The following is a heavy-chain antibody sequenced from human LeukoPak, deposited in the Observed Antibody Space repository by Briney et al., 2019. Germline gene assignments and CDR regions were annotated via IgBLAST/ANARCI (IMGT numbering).Heavy chain of an antibody. J-gene: IGHJ4*02. D-gene: IGHD4-23*01. CDR1: GYTFTNYG. CDR2: ISIYNGNT. CDR3: ARDRGTVVTPLDY. V-gene: IGHV1-18*01. Sequence: ASVKVSCKASGYTFTNYGISWVQQAPGQGLEWMGWISIYNGNTDYAQKLQGRVTMTTDTSTSTAYMELRSLRTDDTAVYYCARDRGTVVTPLDYWGQGTLVTVSS.